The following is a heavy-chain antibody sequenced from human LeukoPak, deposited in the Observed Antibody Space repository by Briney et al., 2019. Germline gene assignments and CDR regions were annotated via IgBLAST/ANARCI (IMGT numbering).Heavy chain of an antibody. CDR2: ISNSSSYI. CDR3: ASLSSGWLGEYFDY. J-gene: IGHJ4*02. D-gene: IGHD6-19*01. Sequence: KPGGSLRLSCAASGFTFTSYSMNWVRQAPGKGLEWVSSISNSSSYIYYADSVKGRFTISRDNAKNSLYLQMNSLRAEDTAVYYCASLSSGWLGEYFDYWGQGTLVTVSS. V-gene: IGHV3-21*01. CDR1: GFTFTSYS.